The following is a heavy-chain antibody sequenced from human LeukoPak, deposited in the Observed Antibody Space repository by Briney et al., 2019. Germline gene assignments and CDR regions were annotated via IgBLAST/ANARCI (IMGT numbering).Heavy chain of an antibody. CDR1: GFTFTSYT. CDR2: ISADSST. J-gene: IGHJ3*01. CDR3: ARDFGDLDAFDV. D-gene: IGHD4-17*01. V-gene: IGHV3-NL1*01. Sequence: GGSLRLSCAASGFTFTSYTMHWVRQPPGQGLEWVSAISADSSTFYADSVRGRFIVSRDNSKNTLYLQMSSLRAEDTALYYCARDFGDLDAFDVWGQGTMVTVSS.